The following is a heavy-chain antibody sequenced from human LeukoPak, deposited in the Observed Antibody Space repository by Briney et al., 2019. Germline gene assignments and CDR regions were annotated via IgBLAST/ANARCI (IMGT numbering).Heavy chain of an antibody. V-gene: IGHV5-51*01. Sequence: GASLQISSKGSGYSFTSYWNGWVRRLPGKGLEWMGIIYPGDSDTKYSPSFQGQVTISADKSNSTASLQWSSLKASDTAMYYCARQSRCGELYLGHLDYWGQGALVTVSS. J-gene: IGHJ4*02. D-gene: IGHD3-10*01. CDR3: ARQSRCGELYLGHLDY. CDR2: IYPGDSDT. CDR1: GYSFTSYW.